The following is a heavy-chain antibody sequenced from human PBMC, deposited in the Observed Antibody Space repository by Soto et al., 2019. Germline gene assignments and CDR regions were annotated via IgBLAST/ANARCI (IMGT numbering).Heavy chain of an antibody. Sequence: ASVKVSCKASGYTFTSYGISWVRQAPGQGLEWMGWISAYNGNTNYAQKLQGRVTMTTDTSTSTAYMELRSLRSDDTAVYYCARGFRQLESGYRAPIPLDYWGQGTQVTVSS. CDR2: ISAYNGNT. J-gene: IGHJ4*02. CDR1: GYTFTSYG. CDR3: ARGFRQLESGYRAPIPLDY. D-gene: IGHD3-3*01. V-gene: IGHV1-18*01.